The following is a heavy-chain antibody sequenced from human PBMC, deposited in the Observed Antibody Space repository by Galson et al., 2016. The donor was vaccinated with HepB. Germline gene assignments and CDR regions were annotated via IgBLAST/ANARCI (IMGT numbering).Heavy chain of an antibody. CDR2: IHYSGST. V-gene: IGHV4-59*08. Sequence: SETLSLTCSVSGGSINSYHWSWIRQPPGKGLEWIGYIHYSGSTKYSPSFKSRVTMSVDTSNNQFSLKMNSVTAADTAIYYCAGQRFGGDEIFDFWGQGTLVTVSS. CDR1: GGSINSYH. D-gene: IGHD4-17*01. J-gene: IGHJ4*02. CDR3: AGQRFGGDEIFDF.